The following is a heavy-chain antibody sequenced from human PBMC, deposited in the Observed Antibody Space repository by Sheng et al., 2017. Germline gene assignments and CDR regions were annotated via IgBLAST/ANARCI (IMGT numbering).Heavy chain of an antibody. V-gene: IGHV4-59*12. D-gene: IGHD2-15*01. CDR2: IYYSGST. J-gene: IGHJ6*03. CDR3: ASGVVGGFYYYYMDV. CDR1: GGSISSYY. Sequence: QVQLQESGPGLVKPSETLSLSCTVSGGSISSYYWSWIRQPPGKGLEWIGYIYYSGSTNYNPSLKSRVTMSVDTSKNQFSLKLSSVTAADTAVYYCASGVVGGFYYYYMDVWGQRDQRVTVSS.